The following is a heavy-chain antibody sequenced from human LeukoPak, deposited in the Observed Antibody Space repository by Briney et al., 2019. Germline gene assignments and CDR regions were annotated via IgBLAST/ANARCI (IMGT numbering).Heavy chain of an antibody. CDR1: GCTFSSYA. D-gene: IGHD6-19*01. CDR2: IIPIFGTA. CDR3: ARGIAVAGSYYFDY. V-gene: IGHV1-69*13. Sequence: SVKVSCKASGCTFSSYAISWVRQAPGQGLEWMGGIIPIFGTANYAQKFQGRVTITADESTSTAYMELSSLRSEDTAVYYCARGIAVAGSYYFDYWGQGTLVTVSS. J-gene: IGHJ4*02.